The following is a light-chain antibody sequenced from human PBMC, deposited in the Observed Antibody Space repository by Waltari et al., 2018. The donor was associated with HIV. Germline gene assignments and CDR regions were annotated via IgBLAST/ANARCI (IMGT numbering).Light chain of an antibody. CDR2: YDD. Sequence: QSVLTQPPSVSGAPRQRVTISCSGISSNIGNNAVNWYQQLPGKAPKLLVYYDDLLPSGVSDRFSGSRSGTSASLAISRLQSEDEADYYCAAWDDSLNGVVFGGGTKLTVL. CDR1: SSNIGNNA. V-gene: IGLV1-36*01. CDR3: AAWDDSLNGVV. J-gene: IGLJ2*01.